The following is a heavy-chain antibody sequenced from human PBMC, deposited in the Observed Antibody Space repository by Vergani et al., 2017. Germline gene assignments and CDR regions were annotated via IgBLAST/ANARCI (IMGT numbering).Heavy chain of an antibody. CDR3: ARDGERGYDSSGYYYVDYYYYMDV. V-gene: IGHV3-48*04. CDR2: ISSSSSTI. CDR1: GFTFSSYS. J-gene: IGHJ6*03. D-gene: IGHD3-22*01. Sequence: EVQLVESGGGLVQPGGSLRLSCAASGFTFSSYSMNWVRQAPGKGLEWVSYISSSSSTIYYADSVKGRFTISRDNAKNSLYLQMNSLRAEDTAVYYCARDGERGYDSSGYYYVDYYYYMDVWGKGP.